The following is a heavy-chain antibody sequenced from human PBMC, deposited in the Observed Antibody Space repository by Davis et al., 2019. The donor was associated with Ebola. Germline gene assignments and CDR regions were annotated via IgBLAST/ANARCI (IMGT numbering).Heavy chain of an antibody. CDR3: ARRFWVGQLGY. Sequence: SETLSLTCSVPGASISGYYWNWIRQSPGKGLEWTGSIYHSGSTFYNPSLKSRVTISVDTSTNQFSLKLSSGTAADTAVYYCARRFWVGQLGYWGQETLVTVAS. CDR1: GASISGYY. J-gene: IGHJ4*02. CDR2: IYHSGST. V-gene: IGHV4-38-2*02. D-gene: IGHD3-3*01.